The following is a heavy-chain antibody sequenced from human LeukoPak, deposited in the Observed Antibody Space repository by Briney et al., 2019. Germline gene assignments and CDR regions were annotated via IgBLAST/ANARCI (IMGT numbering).Heavy chain of an antibody. CDR1: GYTFTSFG. D-gene: IGHD1-26*01. CDR3: ARDQVVGATAGTLDH. J-gene: IGHJ4*02. V-gene: IGHV1-18*01. CDR2: ISAYNANT. Sequence: VASVKVSCKASGYTFTSFGISWVRQAPGQGLEWTGWISAYNANTNYAQKLQGRVTMTTDTSTSTAYMDLRSLRSDDTAVYYCARDQVVGATAGTLDHWGQGTQVTVSS.